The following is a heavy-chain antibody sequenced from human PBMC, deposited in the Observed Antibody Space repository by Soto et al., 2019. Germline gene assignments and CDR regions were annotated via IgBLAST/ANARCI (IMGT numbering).Heavy chain of an antibody. J-gene: IGHJ4*02. D-gene: IGHD2-2*02. V-gene: IGHV1-69*01. CDR3: ARWAGFCSSPSCYTALDY. CDR2: IIPVFGTT. CDR1: GGTFSRHT. Sequence: QVQLVQSGAEVKKPGSSVKVSCKASGGTFSRHTVSWVRQAPGQGLEWMGGIIPVFGTTNYAQKFQGRVMITADESTGTTYMELSSLRSDDTAVYYCARWAGFCSSPSCYTALDYWGQGTLVTVSS.